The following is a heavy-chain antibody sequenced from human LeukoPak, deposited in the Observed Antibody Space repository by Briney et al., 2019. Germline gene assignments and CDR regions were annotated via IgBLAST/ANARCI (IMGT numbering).Heavy chain of an antibody. D-gene: IGHD6-13*01. V-gene: IGHV1-69*06. CDR2: ITPVFGTA. CDR1: GGTFSSYA. J-gene: IGHJ5*02. CDR3: ARDGKQQLLNWFDP. Sequence: SVKVSCKASGGTFSSYAISWVRQAPGQGLEWMGGITPVFGTAKYAQKFQGRVTITADTSTSTAYMELSSLRSEDTAVYYCARDGKQQLLNWFDPWGQGTLVTVSS.